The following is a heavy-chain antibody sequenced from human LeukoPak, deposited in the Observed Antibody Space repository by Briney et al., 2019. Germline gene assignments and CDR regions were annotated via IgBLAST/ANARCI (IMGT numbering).Heavy chain of an antibody. Sequence: ASVKVSCKASGYSFTAYSIVWVRQAPGQGLEWMGWINTYNGNTNYAQKYQGRVTMTTDTSTSTAYMELRSLRSDDTAVYYCARDRDIVVVPVDYWGQGTLVTVSS. D-gene: IGHD2-2*01. CDR2: INTYNGNT. CDR1: GYSFTAYS. CDR3: ARDRDIVVVPVDY. V-gene: IGHV1-18*04. J-gene: IGHJ4*02.